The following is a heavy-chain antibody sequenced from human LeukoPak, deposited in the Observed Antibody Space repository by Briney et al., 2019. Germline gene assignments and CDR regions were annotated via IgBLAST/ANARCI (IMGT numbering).Heavy chain of an antibody. CDR1: GYTFTSYD. CDR3: ARKAHVYGSGSYYLPY. J-gene: IGHJ4*02. D-gene: IGHD3-10*01. Sequence: ASVKVSCKASGYTFTSYDINWVRQATGQGLEWMGWMNPNSGNTGYAQKFQGRVTMTRNTSISTAYMELSSLRSEDTAVYYCARKAHVYGSGSYYLPYWGQGTLVTVSS. CDR2: MNPNSGNT. V-gene: IGHV1-8*01.